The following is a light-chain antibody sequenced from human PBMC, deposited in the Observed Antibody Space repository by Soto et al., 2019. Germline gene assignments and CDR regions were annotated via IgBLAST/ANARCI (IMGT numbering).Light chain of an antibody. Sequence: AIRMTQSPSSLSASTRDRVAITCRASQGISSYLAWYKQKPGKAPKLLIYAASSLQSGVPSRVSGSGSGTDFTLTISSLKPEDFETYYCQQSYSTPRTFGQGTKVDIK. CDR2: AAS. V-gene: IGKV1-8*01. CDR3: QQSYSTPRT. CDR1: QGISSY. J-gene: IGKJ1*01.